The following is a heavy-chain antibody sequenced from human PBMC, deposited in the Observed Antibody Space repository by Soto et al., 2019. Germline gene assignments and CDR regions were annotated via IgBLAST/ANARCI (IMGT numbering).Heavy chain of an antibody. CDR1: EGSFSVYY. J-gene: IGHJ3*02. CDR3: ARDSTRRGACDI. V-gene: IGHV4-34*01. Sequence: XGTLSLTCAIYEGSFSVYYWIGIRQSSGEGLEWIGEINHSGSTNYNPSLKSRVTMSVDVSKNQFSLKLSSVTAADTAVYYCARDSTRRGACDIWGQGTTVTVSS. D-gene: IGHD4-4*01. CDR2: INHSGST.